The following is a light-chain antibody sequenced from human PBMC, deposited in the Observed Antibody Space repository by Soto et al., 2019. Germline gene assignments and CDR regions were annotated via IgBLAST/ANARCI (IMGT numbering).Light chain of an antibody. J-gene: IGKJ1*01. Sequence: DIQMTQSPSSLSASVGDRVTITCRASQGISNYLVWYQQKPGKVPKLLIYAASTLQSGVPSRFSGSGSGTDFTLPISSLQPEDVATYYCQNYNGAPWTFGQGTKVEIK. CDR3: QNYNGAPWT. CDR1: QGISNY. CDR2: AAS. V-gene: IGKV1-27*01.